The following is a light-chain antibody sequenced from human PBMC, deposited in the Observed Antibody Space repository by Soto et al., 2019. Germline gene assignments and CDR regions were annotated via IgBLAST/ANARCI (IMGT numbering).Light chain of an antibody. Sequence: EIVMTQSPGTLSLSPGETATLSCRASQTIGRNYLAWYQQKPGQAPRLLIYYISTRAADIPARFSGSGSGTEFTLTISSLQSEDSGVYYCQQHSQWPITFGQGTRLEIK. CDR1: QTIGRN. CDR2: YIS. J-gene: IGKJ5*01. V-gene: IGKV3-15*01. CDR3: QQHSQWPIT.